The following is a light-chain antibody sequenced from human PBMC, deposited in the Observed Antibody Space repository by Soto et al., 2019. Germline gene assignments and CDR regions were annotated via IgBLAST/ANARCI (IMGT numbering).Light chain of an antibody. CDR2: GAS. CDR1: HSDSHNY. Sequence: EIVLTQSPGTLDLSPEERATRFCRSSHSDSHNYLALYQQKPGQGPRLLIYGASNRATGIPDRFSGSGSGTDFTLTISRLEPEDFAVYYCQQYGSSGTFGPGTKVDIK. V-gene: IGKV3-20*01. CDR3: QQYGSSGT. J-gene: IGKJ1*01.